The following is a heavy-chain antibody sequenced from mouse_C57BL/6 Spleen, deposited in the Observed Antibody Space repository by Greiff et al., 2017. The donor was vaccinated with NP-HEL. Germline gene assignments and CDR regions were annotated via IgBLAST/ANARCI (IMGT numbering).Heavy chain of an antibody. CDR2: INPNNGGT. CDR3: ARPLYGSSSWFAY. Sequence: EVQLQQSGPELVKPGASVKMSCKASGYTFTDYNMHWVKQSHGKSLEWIGYINPNNGGTSYNQKFKGKATLTVNKSSSTAYMELRSLTSEDSAVYYCARPLYGSSSWFAYWGQGTLVTVSA. D-gene: IGHD1-1*01. CDR1: GYTFTDYN. V-gene: IGHV1-22*01. J-gene: IGHJ3*01.